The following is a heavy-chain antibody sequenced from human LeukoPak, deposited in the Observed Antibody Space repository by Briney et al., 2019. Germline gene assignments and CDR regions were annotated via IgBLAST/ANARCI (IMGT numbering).Heavy chain of an antibody. CDR3: ARERGRWFHGNWFDP. J-gene: IGHJ5*02. CDR2: ISSYNGDT. D-gene: IGHD3-10*01. CDR1: GYTFTTYG. V-gene: IGHV1-18*01. Sequence: GASVKVSCKVSGYTFTTYGISWVRQAPGQGLEWMGWISSYNGDTKYAQKVQGRVTMTTDTSTSTAYMELRSLRSDDTAVYYCARERGRWFHGNWFDPWGQGTLVTVSS.